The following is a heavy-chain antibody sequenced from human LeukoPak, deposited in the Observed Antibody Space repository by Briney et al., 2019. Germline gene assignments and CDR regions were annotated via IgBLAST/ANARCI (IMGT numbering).Heavy chain of an antibody. D-gene: IGHD6-13*01. V-gene: IGHV1-2*02. CDR2: INPNSGGT. CDR1: GYTFTGYY. J-gene: IGHJ4*02. CDR3: ARESSLAGTFDY. Sequence: ASVKVSCKAFGYTFTGYYMHWVRQAPGQGLEWMGWINPNSGGTNYAQKFQGRVTMTRDTSISTAYMELSRLRSDDMAVYYCARESSLAGTFDYWGQGTLVTVSS.